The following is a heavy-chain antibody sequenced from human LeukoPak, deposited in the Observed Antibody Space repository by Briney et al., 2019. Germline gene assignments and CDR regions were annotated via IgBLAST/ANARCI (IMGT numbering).Heavy chain of an antibody. CDR3: AKDHGSSWYLVVVYYYGMDV. CDR1: GFTFSSYG. Sequence: PGRSLRLSCAASGFTFSSYGMHWVRRAPGKGLEGVAVISYDGSNKYYADSVKGRFTISRDNSKNTLYLQMNSLRAEDTAVYYCAKDHGSSWYLVVVYYYGMDVWGQGTTVTVSS. J-gene: IGHJ6*02. CDR2: ISYDGSNK. V-gene: IGHV3-30*18. D-gene: IGHD6-13*01.